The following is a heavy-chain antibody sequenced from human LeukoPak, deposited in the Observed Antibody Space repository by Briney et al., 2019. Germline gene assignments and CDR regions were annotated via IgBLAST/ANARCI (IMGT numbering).Heavy chain of an antibody. Sequence: GGSLRLSCAASGFTFSNYWMHWVRQAPGKGLVWVSRINSDGSSTSYADSVKGRFTISRDNAKNTLHLQMNSLRAEDTAVYYCATPRGSGSYLAFDYWGQGTLVTVSS. V-gene: IGHV3-74*01. J-gene: IGHJ4*02. CDR1: GFTFSNYW. CDR2: INSDGSST. D-gene: IGHD1-26*01. CDR3: ATPRGSGSYLAFDY.